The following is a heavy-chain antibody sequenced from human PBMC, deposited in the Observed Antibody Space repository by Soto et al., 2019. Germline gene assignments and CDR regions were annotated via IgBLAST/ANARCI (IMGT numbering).Heavy chain of an antibody. Sequence: SETLSLTCTVSGGSISSYYWSWIRQPPGKGLEWIGYIYYSGSTNYNPSLKSRVTISVDTSKNQFSLKLSSVTAADTAVYYCARENRDYGGNSVGMDVWGQGTTVTVSS. J-gene: IGHJ6*02. CDR3: ARENRDYGGNSVGMDV. V-gene: IGHV4-59*01. D-gene: IGHD4-17*01. CDR2: IYYSGST. CDR1: GGSISSYY.